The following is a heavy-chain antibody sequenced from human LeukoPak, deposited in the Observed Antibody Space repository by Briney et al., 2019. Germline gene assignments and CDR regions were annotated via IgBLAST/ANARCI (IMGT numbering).Heavy chain of an antibody. D-gene: IGHD3-9*01. CDR3: ARGSWLFPYYYGMDV. CDR2: INPNSGGT. V-gene: IGHV1-2*02. Sequence: ASVKVSCKASGYTFTGYYMHWVRQATGQGLEWMGWINPNSGGTNYAQKFQGRVTMTRDTSISTAYMELSRLRSDDTAVYYCARGSWLFPYYYGMDVWGQGTTVTVSS. CDR1: GYTFTGYY. J-gene: IGHJ6*02.